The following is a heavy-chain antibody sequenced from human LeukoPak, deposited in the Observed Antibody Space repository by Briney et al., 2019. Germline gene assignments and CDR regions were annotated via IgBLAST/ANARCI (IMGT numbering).Heavy chain of an antibody. J-gene: IGHJ6*02. V-gene: IGHV4-34*01. CDR3: ARGDSGYYYYYGMDV. D-gene: IGHD6-19*01. Sequence: SETLSLTCAVYGGSASGYYWSLIRQPSGKGLEWIGEINHSGSTNYNPSLKSRVTISVDTSKNQFSLKLSSVTAADTAVYYCARGDSGYYYYYGMDVWGQGTKVTVSS. CDR1: GGSASGYY. CDR2: INHSGST.